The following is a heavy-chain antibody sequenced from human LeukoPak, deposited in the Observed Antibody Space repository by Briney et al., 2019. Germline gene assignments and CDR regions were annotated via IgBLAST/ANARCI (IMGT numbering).Heavy chain of an antibody. J-gene: IGHJ4*02. CDR3: ARRGRGAGFDY. D-gene: IGHD3-10*01. V-gene: IGHV4-59*08. CDR2: IYYSGGT. CDR1: GGSISTYY. Sequence: SETLSLTCTVSGGSISTYYWSWIRQPPGKGLEWIGYIYYSGGTNYNPSLKSRVTISVDTSKNQFSLNLSSVTAADTAVYYCARRGRGAGFDYWGQGTLVTVSS.